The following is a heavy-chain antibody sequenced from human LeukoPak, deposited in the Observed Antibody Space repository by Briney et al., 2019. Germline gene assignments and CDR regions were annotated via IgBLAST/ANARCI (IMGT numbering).Heavy chain of an antibody. V-gene: IGHV3-21*01. Sequence: GGSLRLSCAASGFTFSSYSTNWVRHAPGKGLEWVSSISSSSSYIYSADSVKGRFTISRDDAKNSLYLQINSLRAEDTAVYYCARDGAGPGRAFDIWGQGTMVTVSS. J-gene: IGHJ3*02. CDR2: ISSSSSYI. CDR1: GFTFSSYS. CDR3: ARDGAGPGRAFDI.